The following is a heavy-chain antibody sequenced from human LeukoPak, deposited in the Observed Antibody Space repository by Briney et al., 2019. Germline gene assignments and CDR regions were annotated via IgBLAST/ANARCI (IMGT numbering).Heavy chain of an antibody. V-gene: IGHV4-34*01. CDR1: GGSFRGYY. CDR2: INHSGST. Sequence: SETLSLTHAVYGGSFRGYYWSRLRQPPGKGLEWIGEINHSGSTNYNLSLKSRVTISVDTSKHQFSLKLSSVTAADTAVYYCARGRDGVRGVTHFDYWGQGTLVTVSS. J-gene: IGHJ4*02. D-gene: IGHD3-10*01. CDR3: ARGRDGVRGVTHFDY.